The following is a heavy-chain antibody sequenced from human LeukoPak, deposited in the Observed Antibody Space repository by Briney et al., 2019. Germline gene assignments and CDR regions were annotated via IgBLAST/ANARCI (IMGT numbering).Heavy chain of an antibody. CDR3: ARSVPMAVSGLDL. Sequence: GGSLRLSCAPSGFTFSDHAMHWVRQAPGRGLEWISSINKNSRYIYYADSLKGRFTISRDNAKNSLYLQINSLTTEDTAVYYCARSVPMAVSGLDLWGQGTLVTVSS. J-gene: IGHJ5*02. CDR2: INKNSRYI. V-gene: IGHV3-21*01. D-gene: IGHD5/OR15-5a*01. CDR1: GFTFSDHA.